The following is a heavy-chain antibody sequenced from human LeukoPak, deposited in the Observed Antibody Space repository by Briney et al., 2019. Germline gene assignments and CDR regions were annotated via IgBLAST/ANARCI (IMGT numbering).Heavy chain of an antibody. CDR3: ARTSMVRGVLYYYYMDV. CDR2: INHSGST. D-gene: IGHD3-10*01. Sequence: PSETLSLTCAVYGGSFSGYYWSWIRQPPGKGLEWIGEINHSGSTNYNPSLKSRVTISVDTSMNQFSLKLSSVTAADTAVYYCARTSMVRGVLYYYYMDVWGKGTTVTVSS. V-gene: IGHV4-34*01. J-gene: IGHJ6*03. CDR1: GGSFSGYY.